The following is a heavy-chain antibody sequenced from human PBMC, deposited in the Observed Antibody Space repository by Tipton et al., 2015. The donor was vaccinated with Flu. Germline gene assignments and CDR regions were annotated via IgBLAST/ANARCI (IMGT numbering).Heavy chain of an antibody. CDR3: ATHDFSDFSPTAHFEH. Sequence: VQLVQSGGDLVQPGGSLRLSCIGPGFTFNTYQMNWVRQAPGKGLEWVSYISSSGDPIFYADSVRGRFTISRDNAKNSLYLQMNTLRAEDTAVYYCATHDFSDFSPTAHFEHGGQGTLVTVSS. CDR1: GFTFNTYQ. J-gene: IGHJ4*02. V-gene: IGHV3-48*03. CDR2: ISSSGDPI. D-gene: IGHD4-11*01.